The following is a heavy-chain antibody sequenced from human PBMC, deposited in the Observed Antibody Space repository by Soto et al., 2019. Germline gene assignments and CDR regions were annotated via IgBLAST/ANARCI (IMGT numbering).Heavy chain of an antibody. Sequence: SGPTLVNPTQTLTLTCTFSGFSLSTSGVGVGWICQPPGKALEWLALIYWDDDKRYSPSLKSRLTITKDTSKNQVVLTMTNMDAVDTATDHCAHHGIAAGVVPWGQGTLVTVSS. D-gene: IGHD6-13*01. J-gene: IGHJ5*02. CDR1: GFSLSTSGVG. V-gene: IGHV2-5*02. CDR3: AHHGIAAGVVP. CDR2: IYWDDDK.